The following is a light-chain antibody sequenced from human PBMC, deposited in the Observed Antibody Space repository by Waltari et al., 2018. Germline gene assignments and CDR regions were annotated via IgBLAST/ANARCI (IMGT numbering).Light chain of an antibody. CDR2: KAS. CDR1: QSISDW. CDR3: QQYSSNEYS. Sequence: DIQMTQSPSTLSASVGDRISITCRASQSISDWLAWYQQKPGKAPKLLINKASILDSGVPSRFSGCGSGTEFTLTSGILQPDYFATFYCQQYSSNEYSFGQGTKLESK. V-gene: IGKV1-5*03. J-gene: IGKJ2*03.